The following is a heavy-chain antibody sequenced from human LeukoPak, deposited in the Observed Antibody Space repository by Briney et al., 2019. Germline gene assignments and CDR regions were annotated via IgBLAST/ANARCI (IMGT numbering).Heavy chain of an antibody. D-gene: IGHD3-10*01. CDR2: IYSDGSST. CDR1: GFTFSSYW. V-gene: IGHV3-74*01. J-gene: IGHJ4*02. CDR3: TRGPRGDY. Sequence: GGSLRLSCAASGFTFSSYWMHWVRHAPGKGLVWVSRIYSDGSSTSYADSVKGRFTISRDNAKKTLYLQMNSLRAEDTAVYYCTRGPRGDYWGQGTLLTVSS.